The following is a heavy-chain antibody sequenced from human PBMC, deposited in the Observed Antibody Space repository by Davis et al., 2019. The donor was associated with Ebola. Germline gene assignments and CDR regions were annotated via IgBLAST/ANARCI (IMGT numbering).Heavy chain of an antibody. V-gene: IGHV4-61*01. CDR1: GGSISSSSYY. J-gene: IGHJ6*02. CDR3: ARFPPLSGYSYGPFYYYGMDV. CDR2: IYYSGST. D-gene: IGHD5-18*01. Sequence: PSETLSLTCTVSGGSISSSSYYWSWIRQPPGKGLEWIGYIYYSGSTNYNPSLKSRVTISVDTSKNQFSLKLSSVTAADTAVYYCARFPPLSGYSYGPFYYYGMDVWGQGTTVTVSS.